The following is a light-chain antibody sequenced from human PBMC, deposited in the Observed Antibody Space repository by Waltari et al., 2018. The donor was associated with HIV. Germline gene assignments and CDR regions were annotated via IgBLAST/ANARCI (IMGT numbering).Light chain of an antibody. V-gene: IGLV1-40*01. CDR2: GYL. CDR1: SSNIGAGFD. Sequence: QSVLTQPPPVSGAPGQGVTISCSGNSSNIGAGFDVHWYQPRPNTAPKPLIYGYLNRPSGVPYRFSGSKSGTSASLAINGLQAADEGEYYCQSYDDSLSGWVFGGGTKLTVL. J-gene: IGLJ3*02. CDR3: QSYDDSLSGWV.